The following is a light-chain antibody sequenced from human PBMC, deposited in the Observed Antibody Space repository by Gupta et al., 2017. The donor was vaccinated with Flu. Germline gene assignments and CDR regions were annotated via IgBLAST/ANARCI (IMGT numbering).Light chain of an antibody. CDR1: SSDVGGYKF. Sequence: QSALTQPASVSGSPGQSITISCTATSSDVGGYKFVSWYQQHPGKAPKLMIYEVSNRPSGVSNRFSGSKSGNTASLTISGLQAEDEADYYCSSFTSRSTLVFGTGTKVTVV. V-gene: IGLV2-14*01. J-gene: IGLJ1*01. CDR2: EVS. CDR3: SSFTSRSTLV.